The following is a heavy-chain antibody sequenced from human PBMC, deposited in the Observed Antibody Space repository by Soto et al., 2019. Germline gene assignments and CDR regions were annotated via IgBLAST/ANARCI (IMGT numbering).Heavy chain of an antibody. CDR3: ATDLTYDSSANY. V-gene: IGHV1-24*01. Sequence: ASVKVSCKVSGYTLTELSMHWVRQAPGKGLEWMGGFDPEDGETIYVQKFQGRVTMTVDTYTETAYMELSSLRSEDTAVYYCATDLTYDSSANYWGQGTLVTVSS. CDR2: FDPEDGET. D-gene: IGHD3-22*01. CDR1: GYTLTELS. J-gene: IGHJ4*02.